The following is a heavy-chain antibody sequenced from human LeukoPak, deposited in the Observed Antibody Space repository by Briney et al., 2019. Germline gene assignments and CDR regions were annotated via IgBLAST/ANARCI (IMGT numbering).Heavy chain of an antibody. CDR1: GFTFSDYW. V-gene: IGHV3-7*01. J-gene: IGHJ4*02. CDR2: IKQDGSEK. Sequence: GGSLRLSCAVSGFTFSDYWMSWVRQAPGKGLEWVANIKQDGSEKYYVDSVKGRFTISRDNAKNSLYLQMNSLRAEDTAVYYCARLHYDSSGYYTGLFDYWGQGTLVTVSS. D-gene: IGHD3-22*01. CDR3: ARLHYDSSGYYTGLFDY.